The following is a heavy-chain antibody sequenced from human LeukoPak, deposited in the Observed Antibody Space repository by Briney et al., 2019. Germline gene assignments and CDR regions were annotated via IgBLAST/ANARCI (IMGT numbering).Heavy chain of an antibody. CDR2: INWNGGST. CDR3: ARGLTYYYDSSGYYFGY. V-gene: IGHV3-20*04. D-gene: IGHD3-22*01. Sequence: GGSLRLSCAASGFTFDDYGMSWVRQAPGKGLEWVSGINWNGGSTGYADSVKGRFTISRDNAKNSLYLQTNSLRAEDTALYYCARGLTYYYDSSGYYFGYWGQGTLVTVSS. CDR1: GFTFDDYG. J-gene: IGHJ4*02.